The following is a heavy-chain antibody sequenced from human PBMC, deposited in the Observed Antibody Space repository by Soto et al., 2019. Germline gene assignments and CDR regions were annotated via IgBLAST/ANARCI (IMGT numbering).Heavy chain of an antibody. J-gene: IGHJ4*02. D-gene: IGHD6-13*01. CDR2: IVPIYRTA. V-gene: IGHV1-69*13. Sequence: SVKVSCKASGGTFSSYRFNWVRQARGQGLEWLGGIVPIYRTADYAQKFQGRVTITADESTRTVYMELSSLKSQDTALYYCARDSGAKLSSSWGQGXLVTVHS. CDR1: GGTFSSYR. CDR3: ARDSGAKLSSS.